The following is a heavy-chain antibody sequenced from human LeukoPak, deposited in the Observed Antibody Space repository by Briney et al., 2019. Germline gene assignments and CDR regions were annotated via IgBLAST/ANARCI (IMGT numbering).Heavy chain of an antibody. V-gene: IGHV3-30*03. CDR2: INPDASNK. J-gene: IGHJ3*02. CDR1: GVTFNNYG. CDR3: ARGGRGGYDGERGGAFDI. D-gene: IGHD3-10*01. Sequence: PGRSLILSCAAYGVTFNNYGIHWVRQAPGKGLEWMSDINPDASNKYYADSVKGRDTISRDNTRNTLSVQMNTLSSEDRAVGYCARGGRGGYDGERGGAFDIWGQGTTVTVSS.